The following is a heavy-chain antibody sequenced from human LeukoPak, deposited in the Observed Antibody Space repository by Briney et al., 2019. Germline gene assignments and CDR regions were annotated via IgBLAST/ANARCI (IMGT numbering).Heavy chain of an antibody. CDR2: IKQDGSEK. CDR1: GFTFDSYA. V-gene: IGHV3-7*01. J-gene: IGHJ3*02. Sequence: GGSLRLSCAASGFTFDSYAMSWVRQAPGKGLEWVANIKQDGSEKYYVDSVKGRFTISRDNAKNSLCLQMNSLRAEDTAVYYCARDHLYCSSTSCYRDGAFDIWGQGTMVTVSS. CDR3: ARDHLYCSSTSCYRDGAFDI. D-gene: IGHD2-2*02.